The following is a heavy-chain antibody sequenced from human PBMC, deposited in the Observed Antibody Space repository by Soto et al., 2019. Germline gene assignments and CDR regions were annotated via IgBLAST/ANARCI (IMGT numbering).Heavy chain of an antibody. CDR1: GFTVSSNS. V-gene: IGHV3-53*05. CDR2: IYSGGST. J-gene: IGHJ6*02. D-gene: IGHD3-3*01. Sequence: GVLRLSCGAYGFTVSSNSMSWVRQAPGKGLECVSVIYSGGSTYYAYSVNGRFTLSRDNSKNSLYLRLNSMRAGDTALYYCAKDTINSTIFAYYGMDIRSQRSRVTVSS. CDR3: AKDTINSTIFAYYGMDI.